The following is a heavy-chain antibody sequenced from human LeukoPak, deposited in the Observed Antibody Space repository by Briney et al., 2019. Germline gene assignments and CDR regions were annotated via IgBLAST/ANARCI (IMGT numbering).Heavy chain of an antibody. D-gene: IGHD4-23*01. V-gene: IGHV4-39*07. J-gene: IGHJ4*02. Sequence: SETLSLTCAVSGGSISSNSYYWGWIRQPPGKGLEWIGSIYYSGSTYYNPPLKSRVTISVDKSKNQFSLKLSSVTAADTAVYYCASTDGGKWVTNYWGQGTLVTVSS. CDR3: ASTDGGKWVTNY. CDR1: GGSISSNSYY. CDR2: IYYSGST.